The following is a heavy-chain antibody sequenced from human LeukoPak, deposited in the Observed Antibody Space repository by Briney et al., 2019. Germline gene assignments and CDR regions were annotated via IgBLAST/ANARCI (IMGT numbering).Heavy chain of an antibody. CDR1: GGSFSGYY. CDR3: ARMRYYYDSSGYLPSADFDY. J-gene: IGHJ4*02. V-gene: IGHV4-34*01. CDR2: INHSGST. D-gene: IGHD3-22*01. Sequence: PSETLSLTCAVYGGSFSGYYWSWIRQPPGKGLEWIGEINHSGSTNYNPSLKSRVTISVGTSKNQFSLKLSSVTAADTAVYYCARMRYYYDSSGYLPSADFDYWGQGTLVTVSS.